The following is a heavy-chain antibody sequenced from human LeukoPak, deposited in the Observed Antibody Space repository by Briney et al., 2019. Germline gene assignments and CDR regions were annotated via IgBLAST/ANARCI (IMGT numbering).Heavy chain of an antibody. D-gene: IGHD2-2*01. Sequence: GGSLRLSCTASGFTFSSYAMSWVRQAPGKGLEWVSAISGSGGSTYYADSVKGRFTISRDNSKNTLYLQMNSLRAEDTAVYYCAKGDCSSTSCYPYYFDYWGQGTLVTVSS. CDR2: ISGSGGST. CDR3: AKGDCSSTSCYPYYFDY. J-gene: IGHJ4*02. CDR1: GFTFSSYA. V-gene: IGHV3-23*01.